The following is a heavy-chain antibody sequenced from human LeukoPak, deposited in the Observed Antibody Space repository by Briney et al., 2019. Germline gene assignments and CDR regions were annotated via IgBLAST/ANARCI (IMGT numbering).Heavy chain of an antibody. CDR2: IKQDGSEK. CDR3: ARVDYYYYYMDV. CDR1: GFTFSIYW. J-gene: IGHJ6*03. V-gene: IGHV3-7*01. Sequence: GGSLRLSCAASGFTFSIYWMTWVRQAPGKGLEWVANIKQDGSEKYYVDSVKGRFTISRDNAKNSLYLQMNSLRAEDTAVYYCARVDYYYYYMDVWGKGTTVTVSS.